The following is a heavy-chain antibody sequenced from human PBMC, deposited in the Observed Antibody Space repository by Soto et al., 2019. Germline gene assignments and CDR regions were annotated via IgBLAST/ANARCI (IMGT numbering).Heavy chain of an antibody. D-gene: IGHD5-18*01. Sequence: PSETLSLTCTVAGGSISRYYWSWIRQPPGKGLEWIGSVYYRGTTNYNPSLRSRVTISVDTSNNQFSLRLSSVTSADTAVYYCSRAPSAYSRGYGMDVWGQGTTVTVSS. J-gene: IGHJ6*02. CDR3: SRAPSAYSRGYGMDV. CDR1: GGSISRYY. CDR2: VYYRGTT. V-gene: IGHV4-59*01.